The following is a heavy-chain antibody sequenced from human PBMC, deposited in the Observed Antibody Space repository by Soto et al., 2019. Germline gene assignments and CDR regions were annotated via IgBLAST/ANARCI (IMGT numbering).Heavy chain of an antibody. CDR1: GFTFSHAW. CDR2: IKSKTDGETA. J-gene: IGHJ4*02. D-gene: IGHD5-12*01. CDR3: MSTGDDSC. V-gene: IGHV3-15*07. Sequence: EVQLVESGGGLVNPGGSLRLSCAASGFTFSHAWMNWVRQAPGKGLEWVGRIKSKTDGETADYAAPVKGRFTISRDDSRNTLYLQMNSLRTEDTAIYYWMSTGDDSCWGQGTLVTVPS.